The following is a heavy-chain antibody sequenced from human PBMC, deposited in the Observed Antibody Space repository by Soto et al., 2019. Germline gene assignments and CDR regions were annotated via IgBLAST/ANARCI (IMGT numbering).Heavy chain of an antibody. J-gene: IGHJ4*02. CDR3: ARWSFLDH. Sequence: EVQLLESGGRLVQPGGSLRLSCATSGFSFSSFVMSWVRQAPGKGLEWVSSLRGSDGKTYYADSVKGRFSMSTDTSKSTLYLEMNSLRAEDTAVYYCARWSFLDHWGQGTRLTFS. D-gene: IGHD1-26*01. CDR1: GFSFSSFV. V-gene: IGHV3-23*01. CDR2: LRGSDGKT.